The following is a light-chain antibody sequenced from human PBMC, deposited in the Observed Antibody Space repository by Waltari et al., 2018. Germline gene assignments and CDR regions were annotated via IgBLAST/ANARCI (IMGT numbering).Light chain of an antibody. CDR2: EVR. CDR3: CSFAGNSYV. V-gene: IGLV2-23*02. J-gene: IGLJ1*01. CDR1: STDIGTYNV. Sequence: QSALTQPASMSGSPGQSITISCTGTSTDIGTYNVVSWFQHHPGKAPQLIIYEVRKRPSGISDRFSGAMSGSTASLTISRLQAEDEAEYYCCSFAGNSYVFGTGTKVTVL.